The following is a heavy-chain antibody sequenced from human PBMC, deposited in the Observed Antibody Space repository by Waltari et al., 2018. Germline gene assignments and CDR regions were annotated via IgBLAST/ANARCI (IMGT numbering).Heavy chain of an antibody. CDR3: ARQVPGSGSYYRSWDWVDP. J-gene: IGHJ5*02. CDR1: GGSISSYY. D-gene: IGHD3-10*01. V-gene: IGHV4-59*08. Sequence: QVQLQESGPGLVKPSETLSLTCPVSGGSISSYYWSWIRQPPGKGLEWIGYIYYSGSTNYNPSLKSRVTISVDTSKNQFSLKLSSVTAADTAVYYCARQVPGSGSYYRSWDWVDPWGQGTLVTVSS. CDR2: IYYSGST.